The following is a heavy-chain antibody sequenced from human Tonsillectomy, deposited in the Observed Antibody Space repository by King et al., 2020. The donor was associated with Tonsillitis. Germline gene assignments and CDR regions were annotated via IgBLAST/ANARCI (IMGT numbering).Heavy chain of an antibody. CDR3: AAEGTTSPVSPGSYYYYYSGMDV. CDR1: GFTFTSSA. J-gene: IGHJ6*02. CDR2: IVVGSENT. Sequence: QVQLVESGPEVKKPGTSVKVSCTASGFTFTSSAVQWVRQARGQRLEWIGWIVVGSENTNYAQKFQERVTITRDMSTSTAYMELSSLRSEDTAVYYCAAEGTTSPVSPGSYYYYYSGMDVWGQGTTVTVSS. V-gene: IGHV1-58*01. D-gene: IGHD2/OR15-2a*01.